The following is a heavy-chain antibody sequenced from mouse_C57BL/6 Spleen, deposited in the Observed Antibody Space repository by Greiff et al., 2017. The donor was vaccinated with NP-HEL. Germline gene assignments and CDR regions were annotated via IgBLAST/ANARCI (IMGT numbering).Heavy chain of an antibody. CDR2: IHPNSGST. V-gene: IGHV1-64*01. J-gene: IGHJ4*01. CDR1: GYTFTSYW. CDR3: ASHYYGSSSAMDY. Sequence: QVQLKQPGAELVKPGASVKLSCKASGYTFTSYWMHWVKQRPGQGLEWIGMIHPNSGSTNYNEKFKSKATLTVDKSSSTAYMQLSSLTSEDSAVYYCASHYYGSSSAMDYWGQGTSVTVSS. D-gene: IGHD1-1*01.